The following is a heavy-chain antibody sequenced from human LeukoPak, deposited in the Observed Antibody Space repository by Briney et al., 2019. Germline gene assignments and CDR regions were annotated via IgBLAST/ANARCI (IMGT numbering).Heavy chain of an antibody. D-gene: IGHD6-19*01. Sequence: ASVKVSCKASGGTFSSYAISWVRQAPGQGLEWMGGIIPIFGTANYAQKFQGRVTITADESTSTAYMELSSLRSEDTAVYYCATERVGGWYPGYFDYWGQGTLVTVSS. CDR1: GGTFSSYA. CDR3: ATERVGGWYPGYFDY. V-gene: IGHV1-69*13. J-gene: IGHJ4*02. CDR2: IIPIFGTA.